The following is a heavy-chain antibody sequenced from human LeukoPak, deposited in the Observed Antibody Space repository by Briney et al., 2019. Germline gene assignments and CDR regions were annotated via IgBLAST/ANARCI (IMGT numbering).Heavy chain of an antibody. V-gene: IGHV4-39*02. Sequence: SAPLSLTCTVSGGSISSSFYYWAWIRQPPGKGLAWIGSIHHTGYTYYNPSLRGRVTLSVDTSKNHFSLKQTSVTAADTAVYYCARAGDGCSGDSCYTFFDSWGQGTLVTVSS. CDR1: GGSISSSFYY. J-gene: IGHJ4*02. CDR2: IHHTGYT. CDR3: ARAGDGCSGDSCYTFFDS. D-gene: IGHD2-15*01.